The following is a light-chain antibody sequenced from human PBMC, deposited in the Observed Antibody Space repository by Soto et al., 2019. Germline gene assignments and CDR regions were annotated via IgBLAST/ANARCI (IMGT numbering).Light chain of an antibody. CDR2: EGT. Sequence: QSALTQPASVSGSPGQSITISCTGTSNDVGSYNLVSWYQQHPGKAPKLMIYEGTKRPSGVSNRFSGSKSGNTASLTISGLQADDEADYCCCSYAGSSTVVFGGGTKLTVL. J-gene: IGLJ3*02. V-gene: IGLV2-23*01. CDR1: SNDVGSYNL. CDR3: CSYAGSSTVV.